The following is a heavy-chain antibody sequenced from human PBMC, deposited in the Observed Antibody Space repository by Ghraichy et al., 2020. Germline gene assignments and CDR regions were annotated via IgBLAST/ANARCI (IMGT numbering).Heavy chain of an antibody. D-gene: IGHD2-2*01. CDR3: TTDPGSYQLLYYFDY. CDR1: GFTFSNAW. CDR2: IKSKTDGGTT. Sequence: GGSLRLSCAASGFTFSNAWMSWVRQAPGKGLEWVGRIKSKTDGGTTDYAAPVKGRFTISRDDSKNTLYLQMNSLKTEDTAVYYCTTDPGSYQLLYYFDYWGQGTLVTVSS. V-gene: IGHV3-15*01. J-gene: IGHJ4*02.